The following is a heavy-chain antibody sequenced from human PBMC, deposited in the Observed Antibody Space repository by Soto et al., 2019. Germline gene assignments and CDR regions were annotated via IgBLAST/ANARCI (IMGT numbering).Heavy chain of an antibody. J-gene: IGHJ4*02. Sequence: GGSLRLSCAASGFTFSSYWMHWVRQAPGKGLVWVSRINSDGSSTSYADSVKGQVTISADKSISTAYLQWSSLKASDTAMYYCARRSYNWNGYEDWGQGTLVTVSS. V-gene: IGHV3-74*01. D-gene: IGHD1-20*01. CDR2: INSDGSST. CDR3: ARRSYNWNGYED. CDR1: GFTFSSYW.